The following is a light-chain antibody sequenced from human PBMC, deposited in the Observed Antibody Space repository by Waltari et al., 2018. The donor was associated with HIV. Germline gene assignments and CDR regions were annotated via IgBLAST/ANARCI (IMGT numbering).Light chain of an antibody. CDR3: QVWDSSSDHVV. Sequence: SYVLTQPPSVSVAPGQTARITCGGNNIGRKRVHWYQQKPGQAPVLVVYDNSDRPSGIPERFSGSNSGNTATLTISRVEAGDEADFHCQVWDSSSDHVVFGGGTKLTVL. CDR1: NIGRKR. J-gene: IGLJ2*01. CDR2: DNS. V-gene: IGLV3-21*02.